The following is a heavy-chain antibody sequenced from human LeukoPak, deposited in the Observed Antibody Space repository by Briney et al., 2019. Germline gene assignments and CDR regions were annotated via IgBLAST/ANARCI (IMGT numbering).Heavy chain of an antibody. V-gene: IGHV4-34*01. CDR3: ARVLSIVVVPGATFWSDP. CDR1: GGSFSGYY. Sequence: SETLSLTCAVYGGSFSGYYWSWIRQPPGKGLEWIGDVNHSGSTNYNPSLKSRVTISVDTSKNQFSLKLSSVTAADTAVYHCARVLSIVVVPGATFWSDPWGQGTLVTVSS. CDR2: VNHSGST. J-gene: IGHJ5*02. D-gene: IGHD2-2*01.